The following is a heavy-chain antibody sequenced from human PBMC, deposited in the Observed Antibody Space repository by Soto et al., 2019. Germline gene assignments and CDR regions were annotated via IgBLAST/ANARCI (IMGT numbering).Heavy chain of an antibody. D-gene: IGHD6-19*01. V-gene: IGHV3-30*18. CDR2: ISYGGSNE. J-gene: IGHJ4*02. CDR1: GFTFSNFG. Sequence: GGSLRLSCAASGFTFSNFGIHWVRQAPGKGLEWVALISYGGSNEFYAESVKGRFTISRDNSKNTVFLQMNSLRTEDTAVYYCAKDSSSDWSLDNWGQGALVTVSS. CDR3: AKDSSSDWSLDN.